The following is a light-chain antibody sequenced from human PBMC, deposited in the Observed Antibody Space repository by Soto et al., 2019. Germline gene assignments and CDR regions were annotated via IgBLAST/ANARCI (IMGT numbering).Light chain of an antibody. Sequence: QSVLTQPPSVSGSPGQSVTISCTGTSSDIGSYNRVSWYQLPPGTAPKLMIYEVINRPSGVPDRFSGSKSSNTASLTISGLRAEDEADYYCSLYTSSGTYVFGTGTKVTVL. CDR3: SLYTSSGTYV. CDR2: EVI. V-gene: IGLV2-18*01. CDR1: SSDIGSYNR. J-gene: IGLJ1*01.